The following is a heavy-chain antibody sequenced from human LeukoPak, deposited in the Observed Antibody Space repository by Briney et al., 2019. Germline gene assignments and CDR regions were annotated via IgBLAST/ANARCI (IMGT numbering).Heavy chain of an antibody. Sequence: SETLSLTCTVSGGSISSYYWSWIRQPPGKGLEWIGYIYYSGSTNYNPSLKSRVTISVDTSKKPFSLKLSSVTAADTAVYYCARSDHDAFDIWGQGTMVTVSS. CDR2: IYYSGST. V-gene: IGHV4-59*01. CDR3: ARSDHDAFDI. J-gene: IGHJ3*02. CDR1: GGSISSYY.